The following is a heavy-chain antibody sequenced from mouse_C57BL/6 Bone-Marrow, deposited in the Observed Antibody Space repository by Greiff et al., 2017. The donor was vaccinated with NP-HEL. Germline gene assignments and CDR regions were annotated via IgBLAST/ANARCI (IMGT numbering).Heavy chain of an antibody. J-gene: IGHJ1*03. D-gene: IGHD1-1*01. CDR3: AIHYYGSSHWYFDD. CDR2: IYPGDGDT. Sequence: QVQLKESGAELVKPGASVKISCKASGYAFSSYWMNWVKQRPGKGLEWIGQIYPGDGDTNYNGKFQGKATLTADKSSSTADMQLSSLTSEDSAVYFCAIHYYGSSHWYFDDWGTGTTVTVSS. CDR1: GYAFSSYW. V-gene: IGHV1-80*01.